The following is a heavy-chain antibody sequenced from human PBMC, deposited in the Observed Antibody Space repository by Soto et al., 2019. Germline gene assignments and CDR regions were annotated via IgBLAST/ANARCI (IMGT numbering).Heavy chain of an antibody. CDR2: ISGSGAGT. V-gene: IGHV3-23*01. CDR3: AKGPTVFGAVISFDYYYGMYV. CDR1: GFTFSTSA. J-gene: IGHJ6*02. Sequence: LRLCCTGSGFTFSTSAMIWVRQAPGRGLEWVSGISGSGAGTYYADSVKGRFTISRDNSKNTLYLQMSGLRAEDAAVYYCAKGPTVFGAVISFDYYYGMYVWGQGTPVTVSS. D-gene: IGHD3-3*01.